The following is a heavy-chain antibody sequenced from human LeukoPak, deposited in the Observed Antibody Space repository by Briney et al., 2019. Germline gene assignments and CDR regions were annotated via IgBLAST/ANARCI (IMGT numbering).Heavy chain of an antibody. V-gene: IGHV3-7*03. CDR1: GFTFSSYW. Sequence: QPGGSLRLSCAASGFTFSSYWMSWVRQAPGKGLEWVANIKQDGSEKYYVDSVKGRFTISRDNAKNSLYLQMNSLRAEDTALYYCAKDRRAAAGTCFDYWGQGTLVTVSS. CDR3: AKDRRAAAGTCFDY. J-gene: IGHJ4*02. CDR2: IKQDGSEK. D-gene: IGHD6-13*01.